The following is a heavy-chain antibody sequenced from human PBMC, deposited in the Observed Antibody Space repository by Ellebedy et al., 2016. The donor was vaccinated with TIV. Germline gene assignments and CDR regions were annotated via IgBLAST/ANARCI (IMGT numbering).Heavy chain of an antibody. J-gene: IGHJ4*02. CDR3: AKVLISDYWGPGVY. V-gene: IGHV1-18*01. CDR2: ISARDGNT. D-gene: IGHD4-17*01. CDR1: GYTFSRHG. Sequence: AASVKVSCKTSGYTFSRHGLNWVRQAPGQGLEWMGWISARDGNTKYAQKFQGRLTMTTDTPTSTAYMELRSLRSDDTAVYYCAKVLISDYWGPGVYWGQGTLVTVSS.